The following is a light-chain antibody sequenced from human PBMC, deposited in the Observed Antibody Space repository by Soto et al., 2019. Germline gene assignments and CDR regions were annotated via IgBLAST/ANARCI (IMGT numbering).Light chain of an antibody. CDR1: QSINSF. V-gene: IGKV3-20*01. J-gene: IGKJ4*01. CDR3: QQYGTSPLT. CDR2: GAS. Sequence: EIVLTQSPGTLSLSPGEGATLSCRASQSINSFLAWYQQRRGQAPRLLIHGASNRATGIPDRFSGSGSGTDFTLTISRLEPEDSAVYYCQQYGTSPLTFGGGTKVDIK.